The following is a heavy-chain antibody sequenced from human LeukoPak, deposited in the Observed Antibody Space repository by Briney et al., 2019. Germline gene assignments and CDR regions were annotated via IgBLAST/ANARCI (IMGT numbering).Heavy chain of an antibody. D-gene: IGHD6-19*01. CDR3: ARGRYSSGWYSWRPLDY. CDR1: GGSISSSSYY. CDR2: IYYSGST. J-gene: IGHJ4*02. Sequence: SETLSLTCTVSGGSISSSSYYWGWLRQPPGKGLEWIGSIYYSGSTYYNPSLKSRVTISVDTSKNRFSLKLSSVTAADTAVYYCARGRYSSGWYSWRPLDYWGQGTLVTVSS. V-gene: IGHV4-39*07.